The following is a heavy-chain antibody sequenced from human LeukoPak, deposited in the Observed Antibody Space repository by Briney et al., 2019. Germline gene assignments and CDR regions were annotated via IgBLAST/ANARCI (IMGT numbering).Heavy chain of an antibody. CDR2: IWYDVSNK. V-gene: IGHV3-33*01. J-gene: IGHJ5*02. D-gene: IGHD6-13*01. CDR3: AGYSSSLYGGFDP. CDR1: GFTFSSYG. Sequence: GGSMRLSCAASGFTFSSYGMHWVRQAPGKGLEWVAVIWYDVSNKYYTDSVKGRFTISRDNSKNPLYLQMNSLRAEATAVYYCAGYSSSLYGGFDPWGQGTLVTVSS.